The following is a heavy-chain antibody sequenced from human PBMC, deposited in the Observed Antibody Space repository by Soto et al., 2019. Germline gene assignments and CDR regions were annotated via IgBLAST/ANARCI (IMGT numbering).Heavy chain of an antibody. V-gene: IGHV1-69*02. CDR3: TLGSWAAETFEI. D-gene: IGHD6-13*01. Sequence: QVQLVQSGAEVKKPGSSVKVSCKASGGTFSTYTVIWVRQAPGQGLEWMGRIIPMLDITNTAQSFQGRVTITADKSTRTAYLELSTLRSDDTVIYFCTLGSWAAETFEIWGRGTMVTVSS. J-gene: IGHJ3*02. CDR2: IIPMLDIT. CDR1: GGTFSTYT.